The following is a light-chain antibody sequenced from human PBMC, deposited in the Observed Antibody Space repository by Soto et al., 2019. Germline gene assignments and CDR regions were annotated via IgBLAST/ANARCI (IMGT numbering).Light chain of an antibody. CDR3: SSYTSSSTYV. Sequence: QSVLTQPASVPGSPGQSITISCTGTSSDVGGYNHVSWYQHHPGKAPKVIIYDVSNRPSGVSNRFSGSKSGNTASLTFSGLQAEDEADYYCSSYTSSSTYVFGTGTKVTVL. CDR2: DVS. J-gene: IGLJ1*01. V-gene: IGLV2-14*03. CDR1: SSDVGGYNH.